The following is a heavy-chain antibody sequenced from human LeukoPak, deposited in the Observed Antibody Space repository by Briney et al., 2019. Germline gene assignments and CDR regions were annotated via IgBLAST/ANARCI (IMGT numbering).Heavy chain of an antibody. D-gene: IGHD3-9*01. Sequence: GGSLRLSCAASGFTFSDYYMSWIRQAPGKGLEWVSYISSSSSYTNYADSVKGRFTISRDNAKNSLYLQMNSLRAEDTAVYYCARDNDYDILTGYYRGGYHDYWGQGTLVTVSS. CDR3: ARDNDYDILTGYYRGGYHDY. CDR1: GFTFSDYY. V-gene: IGHV3-11*06. CDR2: ISSSSSYT. J-gene: IGHJ4*02.